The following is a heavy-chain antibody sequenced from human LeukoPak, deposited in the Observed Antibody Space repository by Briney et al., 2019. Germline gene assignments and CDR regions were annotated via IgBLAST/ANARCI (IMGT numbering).Heavy chain of an antibody. CDR2: KSYSGTS. Sequence: LSLTCTVSGDSVSSGSYYWGWIRQPPGKGLEWIGLKSYSGTSSYNPSLESRVTISVDTSKNQFSLKLTSVAAADTAVYYRWRSHGVYWGQGTLVIVSS. J-gene: IGHJ4*02. CDR1: GDSVSSGSYY. D-gene: IGHD4-17*01. CDR3: WRSHGVY. V-gene: IGHV4-39*01.